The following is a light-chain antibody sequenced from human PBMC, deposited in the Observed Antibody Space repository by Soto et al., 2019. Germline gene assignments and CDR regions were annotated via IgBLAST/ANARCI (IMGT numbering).Light chain of an antibody. V-gene: IGKV3D-20*02. J-gene: IGKJ1*01. Sequence: EFVLTQSPGTLSLSPGERATLSCRASQTVRNNYLAWYQQKPGQAPRLLIYDASSRATGIPDRFSGGGSGTDFTLTISRLEPEDFATYYCQQSYSTSWTFGQGTKVAIK. CDR2: DAS. CDR1: QTVRNNY. CDR3: QQSYSTSWT.